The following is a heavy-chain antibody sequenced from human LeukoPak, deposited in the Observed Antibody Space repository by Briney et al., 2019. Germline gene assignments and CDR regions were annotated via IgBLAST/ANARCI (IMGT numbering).Heavy chain of an antibody. CDR3: ARADYGDDGPTYFDY. D-gene: IGHD4-17*01. Sequence: PSETLSLTCAVYGDSFSSYYWSWIRQPPGKGLEWIGEINHSGSTNYNPSLKSRVTISVDTSKNQFSLKLSSVTAADTAVYYCARADYGDDGPTYFDYWGQGTLVTVSS. CDR2: INHSGST. V-gene: IGHV4-34*01. CDR1: GDSFSSYY. J-gene: IGHJ4*02.